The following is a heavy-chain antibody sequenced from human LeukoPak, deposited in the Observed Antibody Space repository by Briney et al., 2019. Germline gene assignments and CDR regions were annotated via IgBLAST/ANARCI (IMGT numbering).Heavy chain of an antibody. Sequence: PGRSLRLSCAASGFTFSSYAMHWVRQAPGKGLEWVAVISYDGSNKYYADSVKGRFTISRDNSKNTLYLQMNSLRAEDTAVYYCAGEGNWNYRSFDYWGQGTLVTVSS. CDR3: AGEGNWNYRSFDY. CDR2: ISYDGSNK. D-gene: IGHD1-7*01. V-gene: IGHV3-30-3*01. J-gene: IGHJ4*02. CDR1: GFTFSSYA.